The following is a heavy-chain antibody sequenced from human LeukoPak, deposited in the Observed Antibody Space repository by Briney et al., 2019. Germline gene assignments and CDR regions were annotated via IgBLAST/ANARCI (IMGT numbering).Heavy chain of an antibody. CDR2: INTDGSST. D-gene: IGHD3-16*01. CDR1: GFTFSSYW. Sequence: GGSLRLSCAASGFTFSSYWMHWVRQAPGKGLVWVSRINTDGSSTSYADSVKGRFTISRDNAKNSLYLQMNSLRAEDTAVYYCARGELGGIVPDGAFDIWGQGTMVTVSS. J-gene: IGHJ3*02. V-gene: IGHV3-74*01. CDR3: ARGELGGIVPDGAFDI.